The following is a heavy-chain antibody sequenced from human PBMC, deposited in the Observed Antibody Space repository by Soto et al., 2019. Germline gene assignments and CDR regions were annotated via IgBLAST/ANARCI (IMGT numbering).Heavy chain of an antibody. CDR3: ARDVDADFRTDFDY. V-gene: IGHV3-11*01. CDR1: GFTFSAYY. D-gene: IGHD4-17*01. Sequence: GGSLRLSCAASGFTFSAYYIHWIRRAPGKGLEWISYISGNGEVIQYAASARGRFTISRDNAENSVYLEMESLRDEDTALYYCARDVDADFRTDFDYWGRGTLVTVSS. J-gene: IGHJ4*02. CDR2: ISGNGEVI.